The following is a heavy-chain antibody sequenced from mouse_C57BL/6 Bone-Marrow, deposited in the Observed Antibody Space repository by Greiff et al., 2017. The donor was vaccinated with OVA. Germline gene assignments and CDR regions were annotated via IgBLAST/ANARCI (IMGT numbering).Heavy chain of an antibody. J-gene: IGHJ2*01. CDR2: IDPENGDT. CDR1: GFNIKDDY. Sequence: VQLKESGAELVRPGASVKLSCTASGFNIKDDYMHWVKQRPEQGLEWIGWIDPENGDTEYASKFQGKATITADTSSNTASLQLSSLPSEDTAVYYCASTVEIEYWGQGTTLTVAS. V-gene: IGHV14-4*01. D-gene: IGHD1-1*01. CDR3: ASTVEIEY.